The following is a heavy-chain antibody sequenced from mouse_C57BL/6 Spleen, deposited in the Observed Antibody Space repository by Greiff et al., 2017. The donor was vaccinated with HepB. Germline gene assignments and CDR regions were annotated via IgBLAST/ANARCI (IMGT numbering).Heavy chain of an antibody. CDR1: GFNIKDDY. J-gene: IGHJ2*01. D-gene: IGHD2-4*01. V-gene: IGHV14-4*01. Sequence: VHVKQSGAELVRPGASVKLSCTASGFNIKDDYMHWVKQRPEQGLEWIGWIDPENGDTEYASKFQGKATITADTSSNTAYLQLSSLTSEDTAVYYCTTFGDYMYYFDYWGQGTTLTVSS. CDR3: TTFGDYMYYFDY. CDR2: IDPENGDT.